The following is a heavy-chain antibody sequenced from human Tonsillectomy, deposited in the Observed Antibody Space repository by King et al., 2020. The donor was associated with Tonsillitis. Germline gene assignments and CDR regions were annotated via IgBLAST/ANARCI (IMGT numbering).Heavy chain of an antibody. CDR3: ARDPHGPYDY. CDR1: GGSFSGYY. J-gene: IGHJ4*02. V-gene: IGHV4-34*01. CDR2: INHTGSS. Sequence: VQLQQWGAGLLKPSETLSLTCAVYGGSFSGYYWTWIRQPPGKGLEWLGEINHTGSSDYNPSLKSRVTISIDTSKNQFSLKLSSFTAADTAGYYCARDPHGPYDYWGQGILVTGSS.